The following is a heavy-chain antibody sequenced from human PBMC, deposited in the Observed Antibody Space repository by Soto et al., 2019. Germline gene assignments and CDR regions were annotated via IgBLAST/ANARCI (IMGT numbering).Heavy chain of an antibody. V-gene: IGHV1-2*04. D-gene: IGHD3-3*01. CDR1: GYTFTGYY. Sequence: ASVKVSCKASGYTFTGYYMHWVRQAPGQGLEWMGWINPNSGGTNYAQKFQGWVTMTRDTSISTAYMELSRLRSDDTAVYYCARDWDLADFWRGHASFLFFGMAVWGQGTMVTVS. CDR3: ARDWDLADFWRGHASFLFFGMAV. CDR2: INPNSGGT. J-gene: IGHJ6*02.